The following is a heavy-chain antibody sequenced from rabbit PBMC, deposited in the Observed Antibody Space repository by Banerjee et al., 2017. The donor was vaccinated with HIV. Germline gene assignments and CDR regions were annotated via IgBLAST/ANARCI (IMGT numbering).Heavy chain of an antibody. CDR2: IDPVFGIT. J-gene: IGHJ6*01. Sequence: QLEESAGGLVQPGGSLKLSCKASGSTLSSYYMNWVRQAPGKGLEWIGYIDPVFGITYYANWVNGRFSISRENAQNTVFLQMTSLTAADTATYFCARDTGSSFSTYGMDLWGQGTLVTVS. V-gene: IGHV1S7*01. CDR3: ARDTGSSFSTYGMDL. D-gene: IGHD8-1*01. CDR1: GSTLSSYY.